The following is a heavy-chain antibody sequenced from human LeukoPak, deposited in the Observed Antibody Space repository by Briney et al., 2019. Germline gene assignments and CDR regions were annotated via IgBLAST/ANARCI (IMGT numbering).Heavy chain of an antibody. CDR1: GYTFTGYY. Sequence: ASVKVSCKASGYTFTGYYMHWVRQAPGQGLEWMGWINPNSGGTNYAQKFQGRVTMTRDTSISTAYMELSRLRSDDTAVYYCARGQSTVVTPSPFDYWGQGTLVTVSS. CDR3: ARGQSTVVTPSPFDY. V-gene: IGHV1-2*02. J-gene: IGHJ4*02. CDR2: INPNSGGT. D-gene: IGHD4-23*01.